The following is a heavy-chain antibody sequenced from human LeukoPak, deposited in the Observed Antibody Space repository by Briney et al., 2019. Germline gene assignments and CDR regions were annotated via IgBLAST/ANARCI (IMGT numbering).Heavy chain of an antibody. CDR3: ARGLGY. CDR1: GGSISSYY. Sequence: SETLSLTCTVSGGSISSYYWSWIRQPPGKGLEWIGYIYYSGGTNYNPSLKSRVTISVDTSKNQFSLKLSSVTAADTAVYYCARGLGYWGQGTLVTVSS. CDR2: IYYSGGT. V-gene: IGHV4-59*12. J-gene: IGHJ4*02.